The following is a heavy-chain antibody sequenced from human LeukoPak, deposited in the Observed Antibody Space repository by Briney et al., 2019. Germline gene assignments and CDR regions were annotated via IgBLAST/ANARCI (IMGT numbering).Heavy chain of an antibody. CDR1: GGSISSGGYY. Sequence: SETLSPTCTVSGGSISSGGYYWSWIRQHPGQGLEWIGYIYYSGSTYYNPSLKSRVTISVDTSKNQFSLKLSSVTAADTAVYYCARGGSSSWFFDYWGQGTLVTVSS. V-gene: IGHV4-31*03. J-gene: IGHJ4*02. D-gene: IGHD6-13*01. CDR2: IYYSGST. CDR3: ARGGSSSWFFDY.